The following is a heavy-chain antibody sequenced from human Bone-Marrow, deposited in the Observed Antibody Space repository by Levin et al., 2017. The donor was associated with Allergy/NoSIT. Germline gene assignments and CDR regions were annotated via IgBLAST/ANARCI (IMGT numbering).Heavy chain of an antibody. CDR1: GFTFSSYG. CDR2: ISYDGSNK. Sequence: GGSLRLSCAASGFTFSSYGMHWVRQAPGKGLEWVAVISYDGSNKYYADSVKGRFTISRDNSKNTLYLQMNSLRAEDTAVYYCAKPLLEGTGDLIYWWYFDLWGRGTLVTVSS. CDR3: AKPLLEGTGDLIYWWYFDL. V-gene: IGHV3-30*18. J-gene: IGHJ2*01. D-gene: IGHD7-27*01.